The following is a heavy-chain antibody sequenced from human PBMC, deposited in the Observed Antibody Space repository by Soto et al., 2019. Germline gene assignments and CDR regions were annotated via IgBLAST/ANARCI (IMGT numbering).Heavy chain of an antibody. CDR1: GYTFTSYY. CDR2: INPSGCST. D-gene: IGHD3-9*01. V-gene: IGHV1-46*03. Sequence: QVQLVQSGAEVKKPGASVKVSCKASGYTFTSYYMHWVRQAPGQGLEWMGIINPSGCSTSYAQKFQGRVNMTRDTSTSTVYMELSSLRSEDTAVYYCARSFLTGYYSPYYWGQGTLVTVSS. J-gene: IGHJ4*02. CDR3: ARSFLTGYYSPYY.